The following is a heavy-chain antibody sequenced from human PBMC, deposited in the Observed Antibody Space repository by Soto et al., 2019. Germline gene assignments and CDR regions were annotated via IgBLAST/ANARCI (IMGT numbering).Heavy chain of an antibody. CDR1: GGTFSSYA. D-gene: IGHD3-10*01. J-gene: IGHJ4*02. V-gene: IGHV1-69*13. CDR3: ARASDITMVRGVTHFDY. Sequence: SVKVSCKASGGTFSSYAISWVRQAPGQGLEWMGGVIPIFGTANYAQKFQGRVTITADESTSTAYMELSSLRSEDTAVYYCARASDITMVRGVTHFDYWGQGTLVTVSS. CDR2: VIPIFGTA.